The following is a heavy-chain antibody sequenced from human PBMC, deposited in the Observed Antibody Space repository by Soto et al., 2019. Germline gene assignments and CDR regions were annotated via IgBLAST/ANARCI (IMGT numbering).Heavy chain of an antibody. Sequence: EVQLVESGGGLIQPGGSLRLSCAASGFTVSSNYMSWVRQAPGKGLEWVSVIYSGGSTYYADSVKGRFTISRDNSKNTLYLQMNSLRAEDTAVYYCVLAPGAAAGLEGECYWGQGTLVTVSS. CDR3: VLAPGAAAGLEGECY. CDR1: GFTVSSNY. J-gene: IGHJ4*02. D-gene: IGHD6-13*01. CDR2: IYSGGST. V-gene: IGHV3-53*01.